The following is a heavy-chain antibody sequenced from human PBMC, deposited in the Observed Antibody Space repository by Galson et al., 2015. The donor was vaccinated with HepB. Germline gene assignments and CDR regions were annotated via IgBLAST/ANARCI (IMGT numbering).Heavy chain of an antibody. CDR2: IRSKAYGGTT. CDR3: TRVGIEVVPAAMGFDP. CDR1: GFTFGDYA. D-gene: IGHD2-2*01. V-gene: IGHV3-49*03. Sequence: SLRLSCAASGFTFGDYAMSWFRQAPGKGLEWVGFIRSKAYGGTTEYAASVKGRFTISRDDSKSIAYLQMNSLKTEDTAVYYCTRVGIEVVPAAMGFDPWGQGTLVTVSS. J-gene: IGHJ5*02.